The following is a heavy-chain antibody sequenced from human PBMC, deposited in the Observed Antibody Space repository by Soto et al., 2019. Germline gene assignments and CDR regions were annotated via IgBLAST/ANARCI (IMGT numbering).Heavy chain of an antibody. CDR3: ARTPNDVYYYYYGMDV. CDR1: GYTFTSYD. J-gene: IGHJ6*02. V-gene: IGHV1-8*01. D-gene: IGHD1-1*01. Sequence: QVQLVQSGAEVKKPGASVKVSCKASGYTFTSYDINWVRQATGQGLEWMGWMNPNSGNTGYAQKCQGRVTLTRNTSISTAYMELSSLRSEDTAVYYCARTPNDVYYYYYGMDVWGQGTTVTVSS. CDR2: MNPNSGNT.